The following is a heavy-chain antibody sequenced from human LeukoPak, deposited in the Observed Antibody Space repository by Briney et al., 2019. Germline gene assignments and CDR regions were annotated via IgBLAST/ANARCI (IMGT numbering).Heavy chain of an antibody. V-gene: IGHV3-7*01. D-gene: IGHD5-24*01. Sequence: GGSLRLSCAASGFTFSTYWMTWVRQAPGKGLEWVANMKQDGSEKYYVDSVKGRFTISRDNAKNSLYLQMNSLSAEDTAIYYCARDRRDGCNVLDYWGQGTLVTVSS. J-gene: IGHJ4*02. CDR1: GFTFSTYW. CDR2: MKQDGSEK. CDR3: ARDRRDGCNVLDY.